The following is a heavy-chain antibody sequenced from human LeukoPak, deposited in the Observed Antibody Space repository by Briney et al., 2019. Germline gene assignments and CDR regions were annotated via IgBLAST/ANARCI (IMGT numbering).Heavy chain of an antibody. CDR2: INPKSGGT. J-gene: IGHJ4*02. CDR3: ARARYSSSWYFDC. V-gene: IGHV1-2*02. Sequence: ASVKVSCKVSGYTFSGYYMHWVRQAPGQGLEWMGWINPKSGGTSYAQKFQGRVTMTRDTSITTAYMDLSRLRSDDTAVYYCARARYSSSWYFDCWGQGTLVTVSS. D-gene: IGHD6-13*01. CDR1: GYTFSGYY.